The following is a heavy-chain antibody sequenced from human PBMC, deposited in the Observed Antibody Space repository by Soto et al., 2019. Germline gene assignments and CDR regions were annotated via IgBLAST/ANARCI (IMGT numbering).Heavy chain of an antibody. CDR1: GFTFSGYA. D-gene: IGHD3-3*01. CDR3: AKGPGEPITIFGVVIIPPYYYYGMDA. Sequence: PGGSLRLSCAASGFTFSGYAMSWVRQAPGKGLEWVSAISGSGGSTYYADSVKGRFTISRDNSKNTLYLQMNSLRAEDTAVYYCAKGPGEPITIFGVVIIPPYYYYGMDAWGQGTTVTVSS. J-gene: IGHJ6*02. CDR2: ISGSGGST. V-gene: IGHV3-23*01.